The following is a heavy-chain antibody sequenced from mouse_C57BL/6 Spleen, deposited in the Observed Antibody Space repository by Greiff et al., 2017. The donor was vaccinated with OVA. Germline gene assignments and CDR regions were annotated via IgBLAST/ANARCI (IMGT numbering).Heavy chain of an antibody. D-gene: IGHD2-4*01. V-gene: IGHV1-26*01. Sequence: EVQLQQSGPELVKPGASVKISCKASGYTFTDYYMNWVKQSHGKSLEWIGDINPNNGGTSYNQKFKGKATLTVDKSSSTAYMELRSRTSEDSAVYYCARVIYYDYEWFAYWGQGTLVTVSA. J-gene: IGHJ3*01. CDR3: ARVIYYDYEWFAY. CDR1: GYTFTDYY. CDR2: INPNNGGT.